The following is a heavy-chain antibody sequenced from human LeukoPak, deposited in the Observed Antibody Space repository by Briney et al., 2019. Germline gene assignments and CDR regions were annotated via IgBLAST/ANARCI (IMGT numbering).Heavy chain of an antibody. D-gene: IGHD1-1*01. Sequence: GGSLRLSCAASGFTFSNYVMSWVRQAPGKGLEWVSAISGGGTITYYADSVKGRFTISRDNSKNTQFLQMNSLRAEDTAIYYCAERSESGTPYWGQGTLVTVSS. CDR3: AERSESGTPY. J-gene: IGHJ4*02. CDR1: GFTFSNYV. V-gene: IGHV3-23*01. CDR2: ISGGGTIT.